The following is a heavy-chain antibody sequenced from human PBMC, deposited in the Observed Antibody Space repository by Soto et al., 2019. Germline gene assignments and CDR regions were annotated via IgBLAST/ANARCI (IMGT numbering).Heavy chain of an antibody. CDR1: GGTFSSYA. J-gene: IGHJ4*02. CDR3: ARGRGDGYNSPGYFDY. CDR2: IIPIFGTA. V-gene: IGHV1-69*12. Sequence: QVQLVQSGAEVKKPGSSVKVSCKASGGTFSSYAISRVRQAPGQGLEWMGGIIPIFGTANYAQKFQGRVTITADESTSTAYMELSSLRSEDTAVYYCARGRGDGYNSPGYFDYWGQGTLVTVSS. D-gene: IGHD5-12*01.